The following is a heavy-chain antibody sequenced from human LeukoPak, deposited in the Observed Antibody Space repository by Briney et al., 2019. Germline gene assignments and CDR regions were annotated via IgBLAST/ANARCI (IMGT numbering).Heavy chain of an antibody. V-gene: IGHV1-46*01. D-gene: IGHD3-3*01. CDR1: GYTFTSYY. J-gene: IGHJ4*02. CDR2: INPSGGST. CDR3: ARDYDFWSGYSNFDY. Sequence: ASVKVSCKASGYTFTSYYMHWVRQAPGQGLEWMGIINPSGGSTSYAQKFQGRVTMTRDMSTSTVYMELSSLRSEDTAVYYCARDYDFWSGYSNFDYWGQGTLVTVSS.